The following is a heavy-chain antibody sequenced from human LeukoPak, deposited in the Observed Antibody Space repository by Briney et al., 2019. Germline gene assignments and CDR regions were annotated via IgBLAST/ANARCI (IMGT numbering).Heavy chain of an antibody. D-gene: IGHD6-19*01. V-gene: IGHV3-23*01. CDR3: SKLLAVAVPFDY. J-gene: IGHJ4*02. CDR2: ISGSGGST. Sequence: GGSLRLSCAASGFPYSSDDMIWVRQAPGKGLEWVSAISGSGGSTYYADSVKGRFTLSRDNSKNTLYLQMNSLRAEDTAVYYCSKLLAVAVPFDYWGQGTLVTVSS. CDR1: GFPYSSDD.